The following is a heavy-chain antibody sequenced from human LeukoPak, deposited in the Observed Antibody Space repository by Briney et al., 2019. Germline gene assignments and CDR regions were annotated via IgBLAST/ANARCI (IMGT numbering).Heavy chain of an antibody. D-gene: IGHD2-15*01. Sequence: SDTRSLPCTLSGGSVSSNYWSWIRQPPARGLEWIGYIYYSGTTTYNPSLESRFTISVDTSKNQFSLRLGSVTAADTAVYYCARIQSSSCPFEYWGKGTLVTVSS. V-gene: IGHV4-59*02. CDR3: ARIQSSSCPFEY. CDR2: IYYSGTT. CDR1: GGSVSSNY. J-gene: IGHJ4*02.